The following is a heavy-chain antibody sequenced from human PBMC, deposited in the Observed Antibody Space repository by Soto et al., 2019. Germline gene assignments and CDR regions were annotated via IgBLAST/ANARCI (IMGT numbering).Heavy chain of an antibody. J-gene: IGHJ4*02. Sequence: QVQLVQCGAEMKKPGSSVKVSCQSSGGTFNTYAMNWVRQAPGQGPEWMGDISPMFGAANYAPKFQGRVTITADESTGTSYMQLSSLTSEDTALYFCAREVHVHTPAFVYWGQGTLVTVSS. D-gene: IGHD3-16*01. CDR2: ISPMFGAA. CDR3: AREVHVHTPAFVY. CDR1: GGTFNTYA. V-gene: IGHV1-69*19.